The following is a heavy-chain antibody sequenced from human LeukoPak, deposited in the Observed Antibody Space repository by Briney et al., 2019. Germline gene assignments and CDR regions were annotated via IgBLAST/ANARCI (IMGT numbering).Heavy chain of an antibody. J-gene: IGHJ6*02. Sequence: SLRLSCAASGFTFDDYAMHWVRQAPGKGLEWVSGISWNSGSIGYADSVKGRFTISRDNAKNSLYLQMNSLRAEDTALYYCAKGISGSYRYYYGMDVWGQGTTVTVSS. V-gene: IGHV3-9*01. CDR2: ISWNSGSI. CDR3: AKGISGSYRYYYGMDV. CDR1: GFTFDDYA. D-gene: IGHD3-10*01.